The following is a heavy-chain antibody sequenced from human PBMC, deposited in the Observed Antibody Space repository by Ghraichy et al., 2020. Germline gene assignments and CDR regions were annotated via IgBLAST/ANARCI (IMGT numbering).Heavy chain of an antibody. CDR2: IYYSGST. CDR1: GGSISSGGYY. D-gene: IGHD2/OR15-2a*01. V-gene: IGHV4-31*03. CDR3: ARTAIPYFFGMDV. Sequence: SETLSLTCTVSGGSISSGGYYWSWIRQHPGKGLEWIGYIYYSGSTFYSPSLKSRITISVDTSKNQFSLNVRSVTAADTAVYYCARTAIPYFFGMDVWGQGITVTVSS. J-gene: IGHJ6*02.